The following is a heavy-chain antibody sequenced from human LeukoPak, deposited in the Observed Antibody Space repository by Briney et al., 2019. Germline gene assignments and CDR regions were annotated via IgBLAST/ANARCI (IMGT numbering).Heavy chain of an antibody. Sequence: GGSLRLSCAASGFTFSSYAMSWVRQAPGKGLEWVSAISGSGGSTYYADSVKGRFTISRDNSKNTLYLQMNSLRAEDTAVYYCAKDSFRVVVPAATPDAFDIWGQGTMVTVSS. D-gene: IGHD2-2*01. CDR1: GFTFSSYA. V-gene: IGHV3-23*01. CDR2: ISGSGGST. J-gene: IGHJ3*02. CDR3: AKDSFRVVVPAATPDAFDI.